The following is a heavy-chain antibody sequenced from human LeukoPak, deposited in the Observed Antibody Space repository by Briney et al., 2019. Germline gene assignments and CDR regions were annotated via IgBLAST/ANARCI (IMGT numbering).Heavy chain of an antibody. CDR2: MYSGGST. V-gene: IGHV3-53*01. J-gene: IGHJ3*02. D-gene: IGHD3-22*01. Sequence: PGGSLRLSCAASGFTVSSNYMSLVRQAAGKGLEWVSVMYSGGSTYYADSVKGRFTISRDNSKNTLYLQMNSLRAEDTAVYYCARDRLYYYDSSGYYYAGGFDIWGQGTMVTVSS. CDR1: GFTVSSNY. CDR3: ARDRLYYYDSSGYYYAGGFDI.